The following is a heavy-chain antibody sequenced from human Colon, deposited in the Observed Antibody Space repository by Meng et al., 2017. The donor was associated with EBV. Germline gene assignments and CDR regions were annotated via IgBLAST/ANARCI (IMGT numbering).Heavy chain of an antibody. Sequence: QVQLQETGPGLVKPYQTLSCPCPVSGGSVSSGGYYWTWIRQHPGKGLEWFGHIYYSGSTFYNPSLKRRVIISIDTSKNQFSLNLRSVTAADTAVYYCARVSSGWDYFDYWGQGTLVTVSS. D-gene: IGHD6-19*01. CDR1: GGSVSSGGYY. J-gene: IGHJ4*02. V-gene: IGHV4-31*02. CDR3: ARVSSGWDYFDY. CDR2: IYYSGST.